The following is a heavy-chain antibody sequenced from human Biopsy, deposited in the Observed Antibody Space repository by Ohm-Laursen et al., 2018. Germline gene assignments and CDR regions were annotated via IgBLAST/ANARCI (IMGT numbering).Heavy chain of an antibody. CDR2: IFYRGST. V-gene: IGHV4-39*01. Sequence: QTLSLTCAVSGGSISNNNYYWGWIRQPPGKGLEWIGSIFYRGSTNYKPSLKSRVNISVATSKNQFSLKLNSVTAADTAVYYCARDYDTSGYYYVSWGQGTLVTVSS. D-gene: IGHD3-22*01. CDR3: ARDYDTSGYYYVS. J-gene: IGHJ5*02. CDR1: GGSISNNNYY.